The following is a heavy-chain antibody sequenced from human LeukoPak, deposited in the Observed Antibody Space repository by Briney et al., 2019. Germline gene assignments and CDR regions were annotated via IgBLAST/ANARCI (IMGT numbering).Heavy chain of an antibody. V-gene: IGHV4-34*01. CDR1: GGSFSGYY. D-gene: IGHD6-19*01. J-gene: IGHJ6*02. Sequence: SETLSLTCAVYGGSFSGYYWSWIRQPPGKGLEWIGKINHSGSTNYNPSLKSRVTISVDTSKNQFSLKLSSVTAADTAVYYCARDVRFDSSGWYVVLYYYYGMDVWGQGTTVTVSS. CDR2: INHSGST. CDR3: ARDVRFDSSGWYVVLYYYYGMDV.